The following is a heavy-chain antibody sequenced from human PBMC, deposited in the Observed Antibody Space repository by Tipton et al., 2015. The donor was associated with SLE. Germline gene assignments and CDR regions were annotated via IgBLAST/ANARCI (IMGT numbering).Heavy chain of an antibody. Sequence: QLVQSGAEVKKPGATVKISCKVSGYTFTDYYMHWVQQAPGKGLEWMGLVDPEDGETIYAEKFQGRVTITAETSTDKAYMDLSSLRSEDTAVYYCAPLPSWIHSMAPGAFDIWGQGTMVTVSS. CDR3: APLPSWIHSMAPGAFDI. J-gene: IGHJ3*02. D-gene: IGHD5-18*01. CDR2: VDPEDGET. CDR1: GYTFTDYY. V-gene: IGHV1-69-2*01.